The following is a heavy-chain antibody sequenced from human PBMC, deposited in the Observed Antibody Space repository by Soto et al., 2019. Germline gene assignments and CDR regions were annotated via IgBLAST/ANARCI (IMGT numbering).Heavy chain of an antibody. CDR3: ARGRTTGILLQH. D-gene: IGHD4-17*01. J-gene: IGHJ1*01. CDR2: INHSGST. Sequence: TLSLTCAVYGGSFSGYYWSWIRQPPGKGLEWIGEINHSGSTNYNPSLKSRVTISVDTSKNQFSLKLSSVTAADTAVYYCARGRTTGILLQHWGQGTLVTVSS. CDR1: GGSFSGYY. V-gene: IGHV4-34*01.